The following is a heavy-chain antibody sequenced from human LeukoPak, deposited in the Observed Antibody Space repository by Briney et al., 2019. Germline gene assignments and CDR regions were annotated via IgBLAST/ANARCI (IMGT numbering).Heavy chain of an antibody. CDR1: GGSFSGYY. Sequence: NPSETLSLTCAVYGGSFSGYYWSWIRQPPGKGLEWIGEINHSGSTNYNPSLKSRVTISVDTSKNQFSLKLSSVTAADTAVYYCARADITMVRGVTSSWFDPWGQGTLVTVSS. CDR2: INHSGST. V-gene: IGHV4-34*01. J-gene: IGHJ5*02. CDR3: ARADITMVRGVTSSWFDP. D-gene: IGHD3-10*01.